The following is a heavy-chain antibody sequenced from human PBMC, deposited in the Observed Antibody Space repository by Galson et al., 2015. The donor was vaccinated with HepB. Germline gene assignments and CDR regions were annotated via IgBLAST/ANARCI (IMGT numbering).Heavy chain of an antibody. CDR3: ARERYYYDSSGYSFDY. J-gene: IGHJ4*02. Sequence: SLRLYCAASGFTFSSYSMNWVRQAPGKGLEWVSSISSSSSYIYYADSAKGRFTISRDNAKNSLYLQMNSLRAEDTAVYYCARERYYYDSSGYSFDYWGQGTLVTVSS. CDR2: ISSSSSYI. D-gene: IGHD3-22*01. V-gene: IGHV3-21*01. CDR1: GFTFSSYS.